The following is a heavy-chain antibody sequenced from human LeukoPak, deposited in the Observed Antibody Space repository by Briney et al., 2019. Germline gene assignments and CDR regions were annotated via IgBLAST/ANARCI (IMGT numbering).Heavy chain of an antibody. CDR2: IWYDGSNK. CDR1: GFTFSSYG. D-gene: IGHD6-13*01. CDR3: ARVARIAAAGYFDY. Sequence: GRSLRLSCAASGFTFSSYGMHWVRQAPGKGREWGAVIWYDGSNKYYADSVKGRFTISRDNSKNTLYLQMNSLRAEDTAVYYCARVARIAAAGYFDYWGQGTLVTVSS. V-gene: IGHV3-33*01. J-gene: IGHJ4*02.